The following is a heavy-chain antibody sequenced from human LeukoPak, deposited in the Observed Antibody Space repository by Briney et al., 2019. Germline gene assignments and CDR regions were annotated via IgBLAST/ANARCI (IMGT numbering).Heavy chain of an antibody. V-gene: IGHV1-8*01. Sequence: GASVKVSCKASGYTFTSYYINWVRQATGQGLEWMGWMNPNSGNTGYAQKFQGRVTMTRNTSISTAYMELSSLRSEDTAVYYCARVSTLYSSSSGYWGQGTLVTVSS. D-gene: IGHD6-6*01. CDR3: ARVSTLYSSSSGY. CDR2: MNPNSGNT. J-gene: IGHJ4*02. CDR1: GYTFTSYY.